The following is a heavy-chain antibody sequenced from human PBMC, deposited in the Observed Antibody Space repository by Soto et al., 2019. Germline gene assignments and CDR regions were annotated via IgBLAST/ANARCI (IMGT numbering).Heavy chain of an antibody. D-gene: IGHD3-16*01. V-gene: IGHV4-34*01. CDR2: INHSGST. CDR1: GVSFSGYS. Sequence: SETLSLTCAVFGVSFSGYSWTWIRQHPGTGLEWIGEINHSGSTNYIPSLKSRVTISVDTSKNQFSLKLNSVTPDDTAVYYCVRLIGNSWLDSWGQGTLVTVS. CDR3: VRLIGNSWLDS. J-gene: IGHJ5*01.